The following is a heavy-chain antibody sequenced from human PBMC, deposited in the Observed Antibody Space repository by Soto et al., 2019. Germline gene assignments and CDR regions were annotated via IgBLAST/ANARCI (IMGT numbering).Heavy chain of an antibody. J-gene: IGHJ6*02. CDR1: GFTFGTSV. D-gene: IGHD2-15*01. CDR2: ISTDSVGT. CDR3: AREGYSSGKAGAFNK. Sequence: GGSLRLSCAASGFTFGTSVMAWVRKAPGKGLEWVSAISTDSVGTYYADSVEGRFAISRDNNRDTLFLQMNSLRVDDTAVYYCAREGYSSGKAGAFNKWGQGATVTVSS. V-gene: IGHV3-23*01.